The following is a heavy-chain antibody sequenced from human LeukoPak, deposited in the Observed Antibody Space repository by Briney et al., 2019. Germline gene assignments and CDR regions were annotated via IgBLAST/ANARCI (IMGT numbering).Heavy chain of an antibody. J-gene: IGHJ3*02. Sequence: GGSLRLSCAASGFTFSSYSMNWVRQAPGKGLEWVSSISSSSSYIYYADSVKGRFTISRDNAKNSLYLQMNSLRAEDTAVYYCARDRTTVTTPGAFDIWGQGTMVTVSS. CDR1: GFTFSSYS. CDR3: ARDRTTVTTPGAFDI. V-gene: IGHV3-21*01. D-gene: IGHD4-17*01. CDR2: ISSSSSYI.